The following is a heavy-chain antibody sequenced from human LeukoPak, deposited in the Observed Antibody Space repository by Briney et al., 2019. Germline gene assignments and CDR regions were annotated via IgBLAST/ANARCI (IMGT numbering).Heavy chain of an antibody. CDR2: YSGST. J-gene: IGHJ4*02. CDR3: VRHEGSGYFYN. CDR1: GFTFSSYG. Sequence: TGGSLRLSCAASGFTFSSYGMHWVRQPPGKGLEYIGSYSGSTYNNPSLKSRVTISVDTSKNQFSLKLSSVTAADTAVYYCVRHEGSGYFYNWGQGTLVTVSS. V-gene: IGHV4-39*01. D-gene: IGHD3-22*01.